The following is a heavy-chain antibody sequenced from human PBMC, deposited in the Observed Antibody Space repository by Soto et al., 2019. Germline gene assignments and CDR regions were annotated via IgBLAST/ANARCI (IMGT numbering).Heavy chain of an antibody. CDR1: GFTFSSYA. V-gene: IGHV3-23*01. D-gene: IGHD6-13*01. Sequence: LRLSCAASGFTFSSYAMSWVRQAPGKGLEWVSAISGSGGSTYYADSVKGRFTISRDNSKNTLYLQMNSLRAEDTAVYYCAKDRRTGYSSSWYHVYWGQGTLVTVSS. CDR2: ISGSGGST. J-gene: IGHJ4*02. CDR3: AKDRRTGYSSSWYHVY.